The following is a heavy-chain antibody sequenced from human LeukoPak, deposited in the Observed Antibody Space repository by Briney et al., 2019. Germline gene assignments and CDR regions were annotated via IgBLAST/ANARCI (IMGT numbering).Heavy chain of an antibody. CDR3: ARDFVGAGGTLDGMDV. D-gene: IGHD6-13*01. J-gene: IGHJ6*02. V-gene: IGHV3-9*01. CDR2: ISWNSGSI. CDR1: GFTFDDYA. Sequence: GGSLRLSCAASGFTFDDYAMHWVRQAPGKGLEWVSGISWNSGSIGYADSVKGRFTISRDKSKKTLNLEMNSLRAEDTAVYYCARDFVGAGGTLDGMDVWGQGTTVTVSS.